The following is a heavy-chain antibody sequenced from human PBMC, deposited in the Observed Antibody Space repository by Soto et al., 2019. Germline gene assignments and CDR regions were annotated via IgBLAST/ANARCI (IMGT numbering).Heavy chain of an antibody. CDR1: GYSFTNYW. J-gene: IGHJ6*02. V-gene: IGHV5-51*03. CDR3: ARVMVRGKDYYGVDV. CDR2: IYPGDSDP. Sequence: EVQLVQSGAEVKKPGESLKISCKGSGYSFTNYWIGWVRQMPGKGLGWMGIIYPGDSDPRYSPSFQGQVTISAGTSSSTADLQWSSLKASETAMYCCARVMVRGKDYYGVDVWGQGTTVTVSS. D-gene: IGHD3-10*01.